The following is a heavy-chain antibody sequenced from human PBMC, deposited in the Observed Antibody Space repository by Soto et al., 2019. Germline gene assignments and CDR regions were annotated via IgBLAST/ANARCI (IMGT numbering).Heavy chain of an antibody. J-gene: IGHJ3*02. CDR2: IKSKTDGGTT. CDR1: GFTFSNAW. D-gene: IGHD2-15*01. Sequence: EVQLVESGGGLVQPGGSLRLSCAASGFTFSNAWMSWVRQAPGKGLEWVGRIKSKTDGGTTDYAAPVKGRFTISRDDSKNTLYLQMNSLKTEDTAVYYCTTYCSGGSCYSVYAFDIWGQGTMVTVSS. CDR3: TTYCSGGSCYSVYAFDI. V-gene: IGHV3-15*01.